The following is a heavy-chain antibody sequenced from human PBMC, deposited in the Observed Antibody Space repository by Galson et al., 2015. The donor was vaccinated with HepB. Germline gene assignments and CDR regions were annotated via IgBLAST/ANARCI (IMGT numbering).Heavy chain of an antibody. V-gene: IGHV1-2*02. CDR1: GSTFTDFY. CDR2: INPSSGNP. D-gene: IGHD1-7*01. J-gene: IGHJ3*02. CDR3: AAELSVGPPYLKRFHI. Sequence: SVKVSCKASGSTFTDFYMHWLRQAPGQGLEWVGGINPSSGNPKYVQKFQGRVTVTRDTSISTAYMELSGLRSDDTALYYCAAELSVGPPYLKRFHITGQARMLSVSS.